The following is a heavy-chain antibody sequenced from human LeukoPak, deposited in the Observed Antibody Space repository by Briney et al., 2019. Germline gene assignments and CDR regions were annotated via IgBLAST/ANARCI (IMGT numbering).Heavy chain of an antibody. V-gene: IGHV5-51*01. CDR3: ASLRSYSDAFDI. D-gene: IGHD2-21*01. CDR2: IYPGDSDT. CDR1: GYSFTSYW. J-gene: IGHJ3*02. Sequence: GESLKISRKGSGYSFTSYWIGWVRQMPGKGLEWLGIIYPGDSDTRYNPSFQGQVTFSADKSISTAYLQWSSLKASDTAMYYCASLRSYSDAFDIWGRGTMVTVSS.